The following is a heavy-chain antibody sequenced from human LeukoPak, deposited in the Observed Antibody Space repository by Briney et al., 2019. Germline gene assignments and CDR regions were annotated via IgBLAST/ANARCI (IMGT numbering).Heavy chain of an antibody. V-gene: IGHV3-23*01. J-gene: IGHJ4*02. CDR3: AKGYYDYVWGNYYFDY. CDR1: GFTFSSYA. CDR2: ISGSGGST. Sequence: QPGGALSLSCAASGFTFSSYAMSWVRPAPGKGLEGVSAISGSGGSTYYADSVKGRFTISRDNSRDTLHLQMNSLRAEDTAVYYCAKGYYDYVWGNYYFDYWGQGTLVTVSS. D-gene: IGHD3-16*01.